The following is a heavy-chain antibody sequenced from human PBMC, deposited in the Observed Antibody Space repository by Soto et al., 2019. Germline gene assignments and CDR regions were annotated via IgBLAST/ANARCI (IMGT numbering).Heavy chain of an antibody. CDR1: GFIFSSLA. CDR3: AKDQTEVTLFDY. D-gene: IGHD2-21*02. Sequence: GGSLRLSCAASGFIFSSLAMSWVRQDPGKGLEWVSSISGRGVDTLYADSVQGRSTISRDNSRNTLYLQVNSLRAEDTAVYYCAKDQTEVTLFDYLGQRTLITFSS. V-gene: IGHV3-23*01. CDR2: ISGRGVDT. J-gene: IGHJ4*02.